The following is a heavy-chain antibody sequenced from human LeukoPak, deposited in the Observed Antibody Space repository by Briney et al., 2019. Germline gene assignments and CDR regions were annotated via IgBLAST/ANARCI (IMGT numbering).Heavy chain of an antibody. CDR3: ARGSNTVTAGRH. V-gene: IGHV3-66*01. D-gene: IGHD4-17*01. Sequence: PGGSLRFSCAASGFTVSSDYMSWVRQAPGKRLEWVSVIYTGGNTYYADSVKGRFTISRDNSKNTLFLQMNSLRAEDTAIYYCARGSNTVTAGRHWGQGTLVTVSS. J-gene: IGHJ4*02. CDR2: IYTGGNT. CDR1: GFTVSSDY.